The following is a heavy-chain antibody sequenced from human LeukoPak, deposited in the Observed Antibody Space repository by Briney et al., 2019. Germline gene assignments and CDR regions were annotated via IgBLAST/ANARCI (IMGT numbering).Heavy chain of an antibody. D-gene: IGHD2-2*01. Sequence: ASVKVSCKASGYTFTGYYMHWVRQAPGQGLEWMGWINPNSGGTNYAQKFQGRVTMTRDTSISTAYMELSRLRSDDTAVYYCARDPAGIVVVPAAMHPGDALDYWGQGTLVTVSS. CDR2: INPNSGGT. J-gene: IGHJ4*02. V-gene: IGHV1-2*02. CDR3: ARDPAGIVVVPAAMHPGDALDY. CDR1: GYTFTGYY.